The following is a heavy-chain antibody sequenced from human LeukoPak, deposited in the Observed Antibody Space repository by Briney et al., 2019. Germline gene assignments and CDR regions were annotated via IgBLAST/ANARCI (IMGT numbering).Heavy chain of an antibody. D-gene: IGHD6-19*01. J-gene: IGHJ6*03. Sequence: GGSLRLSCAASGFTFSDYYMSWIRQAPGKGLEWVSYISSSGSTIYYADSVKGRFTISRDNAKNSLYLQMNSLRAEDTAVYYCARGIRSGWLYYYYMDVWGKGTTVTVSS. CDR1: GFTFSDYY. CDR2: ISSSGSTI. V-gene: IGHV3-11*04. CDR3: ARGIRSGWLYYYYMDV.